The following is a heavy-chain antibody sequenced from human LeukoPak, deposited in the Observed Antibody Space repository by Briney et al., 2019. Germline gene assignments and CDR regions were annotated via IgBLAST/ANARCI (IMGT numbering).Heavy chain of an antibody. CDR3: ARPGQERRDAFDI. D-gene: IGHD1-1*01. J-gene: IGHJ3*02. CDR1: GYSFTSYW. Sequence: GESLKISCKGSGYSFTSYWIGWGRQMPGKGLEWMGIIYPGDSDTRYSPSFQGQVTISADKSISTAYLQWSSLKASDTAMYYYARPGQERRDAFDIWGQGTMVTVSS. CDR2: IYPGDSDT. V-gene: IGHV5-51*01.